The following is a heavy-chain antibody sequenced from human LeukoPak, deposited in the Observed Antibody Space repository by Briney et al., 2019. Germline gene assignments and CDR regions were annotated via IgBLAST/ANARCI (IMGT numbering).Heavy chain of an antibody. CDR3: ARDYYNYYYGMDV. J-gene: IGHJ6*02. Sequence: ETLSLTCAVYGGSFSGYYWSWVRQAPGKGLEWVANIKQDGSEKYYVDSVKGRFTISRDNAKNSLYLQMNSLRAEDTAVYYCARDYYNYYYGMDVWGQGTTVTVSS. CDR2: IKQDGSEK. V-gene: IGHV3-7*01. CDR1: GGSFSGYY.